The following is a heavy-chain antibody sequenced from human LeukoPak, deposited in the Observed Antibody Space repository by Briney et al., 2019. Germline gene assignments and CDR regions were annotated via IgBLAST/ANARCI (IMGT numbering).Heavy chain of an antibody. Sequence: SETLSLTCAVYGGSFSGYYWSWIRQPPGKGLEWIGEINHSGSTNYNPSLKSRVTISVDTSKNQFSLKLSSVTAADTAVYYCARENGYDYGDYPWFDPWGQGTLVTVSS. CDR2: INHSGST. CDR1: GGSFSGYY. V-gene: IGHV4-34*01. D-gene: IGHD4-17*01. CDR3: ARENGYDYGDYPWFDP. J-gene: IGHJ5*02.